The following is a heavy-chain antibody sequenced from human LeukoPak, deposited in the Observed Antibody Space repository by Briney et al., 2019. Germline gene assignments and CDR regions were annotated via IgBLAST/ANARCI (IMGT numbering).Heavy chain of an antibody. CDR2: IFPGDSNT. CDR1: GYSFTRDW. CDR3: ASYVVYYYSSANSGYYGMDV. V-gene: IGHV5-51*01. Sequence: GESLKISCKGSGYSFTRDWIAWVRQMPGEGLEWMGIIFPGDSNTRYSPSFQGQVTISADKSTSTAYLQWSSLKASDTAMYYLASYVVYYYSSANSGYYGMDVWGQGTTVTVS. D-gene: IGHD3-22*01. J-gene: IGHJ6*02.